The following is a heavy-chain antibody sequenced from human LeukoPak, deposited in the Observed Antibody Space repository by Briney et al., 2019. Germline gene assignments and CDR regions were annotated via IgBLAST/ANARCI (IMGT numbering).Heavy chain of an antibody. J-gene: IGHJ4*02. Sequence: ASVKVSCKASGYTFTGYYMHWVRQAPGQGLEWMGWINPSSGGANYAQKFQGRVTMTRDKSISTAYMELSRLRSDDTAVYYCARGFGGGNCDYWGPGTLLTVSS. CDR1: GYTFTGYY. CDR2: INPSSGGA. CDR3: ARGFGGGNCDY. V-gene: IGHV1-2*02. D-gene: IGHD2-15*01.